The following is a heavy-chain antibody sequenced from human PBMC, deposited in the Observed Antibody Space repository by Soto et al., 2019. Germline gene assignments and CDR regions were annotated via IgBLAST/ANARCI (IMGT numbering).Heavy chain of an antibody. J-gene: IGHJ6*02. D-gene: IGHD5-12*01. Sequence: ASVKVSCKASGYTFTSYGISWVRQAPGQGLEWMGWISAYNGNTNYAQKLQGRVTMTTDTSTSTAYMELRSLRSDDTAVYYCARDREYSGYDYYYGMDVWGQGTTVTVSS. CDR3: ARDREYSGYDYYYGMDV. CDR1: GYTFTSYG. CDR2: ISAYNGNT. V-gene: IGHV1-18*01.